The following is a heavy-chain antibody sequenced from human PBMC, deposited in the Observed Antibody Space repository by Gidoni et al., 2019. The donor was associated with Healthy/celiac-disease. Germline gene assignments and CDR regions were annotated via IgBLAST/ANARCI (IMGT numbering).Heavy chain of an antibody. Sequence: EVQLVESGGGLVQPVGSLRLSCAASGFTVSSNYMSWVRQAPGKGLEWVSVIYSGGSTYYADAVKGRFTISRDNSKNTLYLQMNSLRAEDTAVYYCSSSSWRHAGFDYWGQGTLVTVSS. V-gene: IGHV3-66*02. CDR2: IYSGGST. CDR1: GFTVSSNY. D-gene: IGHD6-13*01. J-gene: IGHJ4*02. CDR3: SSSSWRHAGFDY.